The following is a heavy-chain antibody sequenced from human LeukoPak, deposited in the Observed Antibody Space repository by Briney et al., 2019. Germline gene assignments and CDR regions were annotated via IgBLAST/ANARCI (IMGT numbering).Heavy chain of an antibody. D-gene: IGHD3-10*01. J-gene: IGHJ5*02. CDR1: GGSISSGTYY. CDR3: AREGLNMVRGVIPKEAWGWFDP. V-gene: IGHV4-61*02. CDR2: IYTSGNT. Sequence: SQTLSLTCTVSGGSISSGTYYWNWIRQPAGKGLEWIGRIYTSGNTNYHPSLKSRVTISVDTSKNQFSLKLSSVTAADTAVYYCAREGLNMVRGVIPKEAWGWFDPWGQGTLVTVSS.